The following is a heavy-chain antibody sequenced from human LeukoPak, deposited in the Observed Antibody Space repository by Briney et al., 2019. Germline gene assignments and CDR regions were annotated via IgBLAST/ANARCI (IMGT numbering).Heavy chain of an antibody. J-gene: IGHJ6*03. Sequence: GGSLRPSCAASGFTFSTYSMNWVRQAPGKGLEWVSSISSRSSYIYYADSVKGRFTISRDNDKNSLYLQMNSLRAEDTAVYYCAKDYGSGLFGYYYMDVWGKGTTVTVSS. CDR1: GFTFSTYS. D-gene: IGHD3-10*01. CDR3: AKDYGSGLFGYYYMDV. CDR2: ISSRSSYI. V-gene: IGHV3-21*01.